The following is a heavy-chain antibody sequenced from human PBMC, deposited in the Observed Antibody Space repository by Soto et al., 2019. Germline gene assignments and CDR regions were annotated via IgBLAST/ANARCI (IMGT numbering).Heavy chain of an antibody. CDR3: ARDGWDVVVPAALVYGMDV. CDR2: ISAYNGNT. J-gene: IGHJ6*02. CDR1: GYTFTSYG. D-gene: IGHD2-2*01. Sequence: RASVKVSCKASGYTFTSYGISWVRQAPGQGLEWMGWISAYNGNTNYAQKLQGRVTMTTDTSTSTAYMELRSLRSDDTAAYYCARDGWDVVVPAALVYGMDVWGQGTTVTVSS. V-gene: IGHV1-18*04.